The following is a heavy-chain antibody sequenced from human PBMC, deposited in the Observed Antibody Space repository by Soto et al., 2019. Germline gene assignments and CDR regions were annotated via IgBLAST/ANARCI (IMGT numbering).Heavy chain of an antibody. CDR1: GGSFSGYY. CDR2: INHSGST. CDR3: AAPSGDYPLYYYYYMDV. J-gene: IGHJ6*03. D-gene: IGHD4-17*01. V-gene: IGHV4-34*01. Sequence: SETLSLTCAVYGGSFSGYYWSWIRQPPGKGLEWIGEINHSGSTNYNPSLKSRVTISVDTSKNQFSLKLSSVTAADTAVYYCAAPSGDYPLYYYYYMDVWGKGTTVTVSS.